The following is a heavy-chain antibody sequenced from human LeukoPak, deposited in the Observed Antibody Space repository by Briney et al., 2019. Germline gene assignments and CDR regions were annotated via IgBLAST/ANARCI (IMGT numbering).Heavy chain of an antibody. CDR2: INHSGST. V-gene: IGHV4-34*01. D-gene: IGHD2-15*01. J-gene: IGHJ4*02. CDR1: GGSFSGYY. Sequence: PSETLSLTCAVYGGSFSGYYWSWIRQPPGKGLEWIGEINHSGSTNYNPSLKSRVTMSVDTSKNQFSLKLSSVTAAGTAVYYCARDIRVVAAPTSYYFFDYWGQGALVTVSS. CDR3: ARDIRVVAAPTSYYFFDY.